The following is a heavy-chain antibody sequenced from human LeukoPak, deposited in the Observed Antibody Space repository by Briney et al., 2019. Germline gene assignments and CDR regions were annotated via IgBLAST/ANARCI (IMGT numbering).Heavy chain of an antibody. J-gene: IGHJ5*02. CDR2: ISSSTTYI. CDR3: ARGGYYDSGGYFDWFDP. V-gene: IGHV3-21*01. Sequence: GGSLRLSCAASGFTFSSCGMNWVRQAPGKGLEWVSSISSSTTYIYYADSVKGRFTISRDNSKNTLYLQMNSLRAEDTAVYYCARGGYYDSGGYFDWFDPWGQGTLVTVSS. D-gene: IGHD3-22*01. CDR1: GFTFSSCG.